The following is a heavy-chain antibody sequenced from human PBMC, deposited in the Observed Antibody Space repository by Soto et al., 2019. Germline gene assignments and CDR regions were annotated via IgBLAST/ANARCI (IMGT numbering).Heavy chain of an antibody. V-gene: IGHV1-2*02. CDR3: ARDPGPYGDYSY. D-gene: IGHD4-17*01. J-gene: IGHJ4*02. CDR1: GYTFTSVH. CDR2: INPNNGGT. Sequence: PVKGSCTAAGYTFTSVHSHWGRQAPGQGLEWMGWINPNNGGTNYVQKFQDRVTMTRDTSITTAYMELSGLRSDDTAVYYCARDPGPYGDYSYWGQGTLVTVSS.